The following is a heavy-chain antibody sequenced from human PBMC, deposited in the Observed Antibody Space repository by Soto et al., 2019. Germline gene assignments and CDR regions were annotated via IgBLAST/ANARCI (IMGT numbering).Heavy chain of an antibody. CDR2: IVPMLGTP. J-gene: IGHJ6*02. CDR3: ARNGTYSSSRRQYAGMDV. CDR1: GGTFDNFI. V-gene: IGHV1-69*01. Sequence: QVQLVQSGAEVKEPGSSVRVSCKASGGTFDNFIMNCVRQTPGRGLEWMGGIVPMLGTPTYAEKFKGRVTSSATGSTSTMYMEVTSLRSEETTIYYCARNGTYSSSRRQYAGMDVWGQGTTVTVSS. D-gene: IGHD1-26*01.